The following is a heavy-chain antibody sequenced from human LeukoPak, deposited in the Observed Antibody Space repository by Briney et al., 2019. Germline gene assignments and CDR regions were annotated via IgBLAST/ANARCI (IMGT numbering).Heavy chain of an antibody. Sequence: GASVKVSCKASGYTFTSYFMHWVRQALGHGLEWLGVINPNGGSTHYAEKFPGKFTMTGDRSTSTVYMELSSMRSEDTAVYSCARAGSNWSCDSWGQGTLVTVSS. D-gene: IGHD6-13*01. CDR1: GYTFTSYF. J-gene: IGHJ4*02. CDR3: ARAGSNWSCDS. CDR2: INPNGGST. V-gene: IGHV1-46*01.